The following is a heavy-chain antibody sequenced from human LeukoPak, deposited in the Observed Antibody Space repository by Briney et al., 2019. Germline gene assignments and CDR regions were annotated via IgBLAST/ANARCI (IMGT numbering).Heavy chain of an antibody. CDR3: ARHGDGYGY. CDR2: ISSNGGST. Sequence: GGSLRLSCAASGFTFSSYAMHWVRQAPGKGLEYVSAISSNGGSTYYANSVKGRFTISSDNSKNTLYLQMGSLRAEDMAVYYCARHGDGYGYWGQGTLVTVSS. D-gene: IGHD5-24*01. J-gene: IGHJ4*02. CDR1: GFTFSSYA. V-gene: IGHV3-64*01.